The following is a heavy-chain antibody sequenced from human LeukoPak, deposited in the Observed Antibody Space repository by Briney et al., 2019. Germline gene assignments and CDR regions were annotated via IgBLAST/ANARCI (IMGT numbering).Heavy chain of an antibody. CDR3: ARDAGDYAGWYYFDY. D-gene: IGHD4-17*01. V-gene: IGHV1-69*13. CDR1: GGTFISYA. CDR2: IIPIFGTA. Sequence: SVKVSCNASGGTFISYAISWVRKAPGQGLEWMGGIIPIFGTANYAQKFQGRVTITADESTSTAYMELSSLRSEDTAVYYCARDAGDYAGWYYFDYWGQGTLVTVSS. J-gene: IGHJ4*02.